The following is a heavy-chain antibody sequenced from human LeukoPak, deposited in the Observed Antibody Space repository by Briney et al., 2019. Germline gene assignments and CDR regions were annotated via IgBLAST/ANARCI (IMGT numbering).Heavy chain of an antibody. V-gene: IGHV4-59*08. D-gene: IGHD6-19*01. CDR3: ARRKRGSGGPFDY. CDR1: GGSISSYY. J-gene: IGHJ4*02. Sequence: SETLSLTCTVSGGSISSYYWSWIRQPPGKGLEWMGFIYYSGSSCYNPSLKSRVTISIDTSKKQFSLELSSATAADTAIYFCARRKRGSGGPFDYWGQGTLVTVSS. CDR2: IYYSGSS.